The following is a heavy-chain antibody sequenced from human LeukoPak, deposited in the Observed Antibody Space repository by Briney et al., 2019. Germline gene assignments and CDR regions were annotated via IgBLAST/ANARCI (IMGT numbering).Heavy chain of an antibody. J-gene: IGHJ4*02. CDR1: GFTVSSNY. CDR2: IYSGGST. CDR3: AKAPLNPRGFDY. V-gene: IGHV3-66*01. D-gene: IGHD3-16*01. Sequence: GGSLRLSCAASGFTVSSNYMSWVRQAPGKGLEWVSVIYSGGSTYYADSVKGRFTISRDNSKNTLYLQMNSLRAEDTAVYYCAKAPLNPRGFDYWGQGTLVTVSS.